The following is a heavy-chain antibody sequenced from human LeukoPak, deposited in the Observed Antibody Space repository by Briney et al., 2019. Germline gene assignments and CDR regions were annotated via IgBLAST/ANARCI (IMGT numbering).Heavy chain of an antibody. Sequence: GGSLRLSCATSGFTFSDYYMSWIRQAPGKGLEWVSYISSSGSTIYYADSVKGRFTISRDNAKNSLYLQMNSLRAEDTAVYYCAREGQWLVPTGVSFDYWGQGTLVTVSS. CDR2: ISSSGSTI. J-gene: IGHJ4*02. CDR3: AREGQWLVPTGVSFDY. D-gene: IGHD6-19*01. V-gene: IGHV3-11*04. CDR1: GFTFSDYY.